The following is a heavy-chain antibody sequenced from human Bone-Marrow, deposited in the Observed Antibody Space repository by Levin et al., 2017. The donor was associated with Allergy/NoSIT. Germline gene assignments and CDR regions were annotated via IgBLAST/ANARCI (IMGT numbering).Heavy chain of an antibody. CDR1: GDSISSNRDA. CDR3: AREERISSWHLFGGFGP. V-gene: IGHV6-1*01. J-gene: IGHJ5*01. CDR2: TYYRSNWHT. D-gene: IGHD6-13*01. Sequence: SQTLSLTCAISGDSISSNRDAWSWIRQSPSRGLEWLGRTYYRSNWHTDYAVSVKGRISINPDTSNNQFSQHMSCVNLEKTANYYGAREERISSWHLFGGFGPWGQGTLVAVSS.